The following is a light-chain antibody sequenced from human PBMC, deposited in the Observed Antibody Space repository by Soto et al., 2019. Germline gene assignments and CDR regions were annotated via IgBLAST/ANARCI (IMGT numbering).Light chain of an antibody. V-gene: IGKV3-15*01. Sequence: EVLMTQSPATLSVSPGERATLSCRASQSVSFNLAWYQQKPGQAPRLLIYSTSTRATGVPARFSGSGSGTEFTLTISSLQSEDFAVYYCQQYHNWPPLTFGRGTKVEIK. CDR3: QQYHNWPPLT. J-gene: IGKJ4*01. CDR1: QSVSFN. CDR2: STS.